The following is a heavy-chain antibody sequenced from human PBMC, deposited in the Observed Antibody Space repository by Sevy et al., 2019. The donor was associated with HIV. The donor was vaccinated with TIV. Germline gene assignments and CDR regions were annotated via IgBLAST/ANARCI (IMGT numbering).Heavy chain of an antibody. V-gene: IGHV3-30*18. Sequence: GGSLRLSCAASGFNFSPYAMHWVRQAPGKGLEWVAVISNGGRNENYADSVKGRFTISRDNSKNTMFLQMNSLRVEDTAVYYCAKEGYYYDSRSYDWLDPWGQGTLVTVSS. CDR3: AKEGYYYDSRSYDWLDP. D-gene: IGHD3-22*01. J-gene: IGHJ5*02. CDR2: ISNGGRNE. CDR1: GFNFSPYA.